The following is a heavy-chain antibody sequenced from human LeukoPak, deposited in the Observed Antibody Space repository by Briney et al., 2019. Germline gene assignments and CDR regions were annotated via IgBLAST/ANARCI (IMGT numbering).Heavy chain of an antibody. D-gene: IGHD3-22*01. CDR3: ARDGYYYDSSGYWSELRFDP. CDR1: GGSFSGYY. CDR2: INHSGST. Sequence: SETLSLTCAVYGGSFSGYYWSWIRQPPGKGLEWIGEINHSGSTNYNPSLKSRVTMSVDTSKNQFSLKLSSVTAADTAVYYCARDGYYYDSSGYWSELRFDPWGQGTLVTVSS. V-gene: IGHV4-34*01. J-gene: IGHJ5*02.